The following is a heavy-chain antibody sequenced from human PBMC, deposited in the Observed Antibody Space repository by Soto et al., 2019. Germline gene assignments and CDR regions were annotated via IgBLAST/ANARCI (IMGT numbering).Heavy chain of an antibody. J-gene: IGHJ6*02. Sequence: PSETLSLTCTVSGGSISGYYWSWIRQSPGKGLEYIGYIYYRGSTNYNPSLKSRVTMSVDTSRNQFSLKVNSVTAADTAVYYCARQQLLPFYYALDVWGQGXTVTVSS. V-gene: IGHV4-59*01. CDR1: GGSISGYY. CDR3: ARQQLLPFYYALDV. D-gene: IGHD6-13*01. CDR2: IYYRGST.